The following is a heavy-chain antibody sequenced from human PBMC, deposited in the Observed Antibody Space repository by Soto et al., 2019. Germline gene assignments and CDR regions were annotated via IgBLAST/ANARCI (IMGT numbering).Heavy chain of an antibody. Sequence: QVQLQESGPGLVKPSQTLSLTCTVSGGSISSGGYYWSWIRQHPGKGLEWIGYIYYSGSTYYNPSLKSRVTISVDTSKNQCSLKLSSVTAADTAVYYCARLGTTMVRGVIKQDDYWGQGTLVTVSS. CDR3: ARLGTTMVRGVIKQDDY. J-gene: IGHJ4*02. D-gene: IGHD3-10*01. CDR2: IYYSGST. V-gene: IGHV4-31*03. CDR1: GGSISSGGYY.